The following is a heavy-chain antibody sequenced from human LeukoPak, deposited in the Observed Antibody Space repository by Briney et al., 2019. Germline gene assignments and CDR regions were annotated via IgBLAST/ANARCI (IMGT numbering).Heavy chain of an antibody. V-gene: IGHV1-3*01. CDR2: INAGNGNT. Sequence: ASVKVPCKASGYTFTSYAMHWVRQAPGQRLEWMGWINAGNGNTKYSQKFQGRVTITRDTSASTAYMELSSLRSEDTAVYYCARDFSSSYFDYWAQGTLVTVPS. CDR3: ARDFSSSYFDY. J-gene: IGHJ4*02. CDR1: GYTFTSYA. D-gene: IGHD6-13*01.